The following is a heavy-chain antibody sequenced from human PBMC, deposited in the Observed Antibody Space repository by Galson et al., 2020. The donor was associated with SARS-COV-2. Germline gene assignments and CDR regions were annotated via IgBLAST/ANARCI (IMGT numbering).Heavy chain of an antibody. D-gene: IGHD3-22*01. CDR1: GYTFTGYY. CDR2: INPNSGGT. J-gene: IGHJ4*02. Sequence: ASVKVSCKASGYTFTGYYMHWVRQAPGQGLEWMGWINPNSGGTTYAQKFQGRVTMTRDTSISTAYMELSRLRSGDTAVYYCASARGPDYYDSSGYLDYWCQGTLVTVSS. CDR3: ASARGPDYYDSSGYLDY. V-gene: IGHV1-2*02.